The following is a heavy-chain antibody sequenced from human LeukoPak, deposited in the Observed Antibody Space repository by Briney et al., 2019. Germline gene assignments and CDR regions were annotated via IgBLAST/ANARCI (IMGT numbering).Heavy chain of an antibody. CDR3: ARSRGDF. V-gene: IGHV3-7*01. Sequence: GGSLRLSCAASGFTFSSYGMHWVRQGPGRGLEWVASVKPDGSGTFYVDSVKGRFTISRDNAHNSLFLQMNSLRAEDMAFYYCARSRGDFWGQGALVTVSS. CDR1: GFTFSSYG. CDR2: VKPDGSGT. J-gene: IGHJ4*02.